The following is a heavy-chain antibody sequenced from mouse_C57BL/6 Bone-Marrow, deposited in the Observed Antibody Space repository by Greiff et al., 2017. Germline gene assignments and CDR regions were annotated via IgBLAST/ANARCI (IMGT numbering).Heavy chain of an antibody. D-gene: IGHD2-2*01. CDR1: GYTFTSYW. J-gene: IGHJ3*01. CDR3: ARDGYDGAWFAY. Sequence: QVQLQQPGAELVMPGASVKLSCKASGYTFTSYWMHWVKQRPGQGLEWIGEIDPSDSYTNYNQKFKGKSTLTVDKSSSPAYMPRSSLTSEDSAVYCWARDGYDGAWFAYGGQGTLVTVSA. CDR2: IDPSDSYT. V-gene: IGHV1-69*01.